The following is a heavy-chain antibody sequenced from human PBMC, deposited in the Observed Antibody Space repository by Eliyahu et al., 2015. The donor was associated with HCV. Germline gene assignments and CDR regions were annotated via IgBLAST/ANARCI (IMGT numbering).Heavy chain of an antibody. CDR2: IHYRGGI. J-gene: IGHJ5*02. CDR1: GGSIXTYY. Sequence: QVQLQESGPGLVKPSETLSLTCTVSGGSIXTYYWSWIRXPPGKGLEWIGYIHYRGGINYHPSLKSRVTISVDTSKNQFSLKLTSVTAADTAVYYCASGGGGIAVAGTGGWFDPWGQGTLVTVSS. CDR3: ASGGGGIAVAGTGGWFDP. V-gene: IGHV4-59*01. D-gene: IGHD6-19*01.